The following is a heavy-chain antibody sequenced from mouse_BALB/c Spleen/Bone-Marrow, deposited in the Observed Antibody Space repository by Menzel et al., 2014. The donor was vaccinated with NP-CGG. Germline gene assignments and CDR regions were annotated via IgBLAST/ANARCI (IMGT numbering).Heavy chain of an antibody. D-gene: IGHD2-10*02. J-gene: IGHJ4*01. V-gene: IGHV3-8*02. CDR2: ISYSGIT. CDR1: GDSITSGY. Sequence: VQLQQSGPSLVKPSQTLSLTCSVTGDSITSGYRNWIRKFPGNKLEYMGYISYSGITYYNPSLKSRISITRDTSKNQYYLQLNSVTTEDTATYFCARLEEGYGNYEGYYYALDYWGQGTSVTVSS. CDR3: ARLEEGYGNYEGYYYALDY.